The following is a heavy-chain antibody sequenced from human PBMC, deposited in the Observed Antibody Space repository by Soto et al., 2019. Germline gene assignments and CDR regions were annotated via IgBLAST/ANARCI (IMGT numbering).Heavy chain of an antibody. CDR2: ISAYNGNT. CDR3: ARDSSSWYAVRFDP. Sequence: GASVKVSCKASGYTFTSYGISWVRQAPGQGLEWMGWISAYNGNTNYAQKLQGRVTMTTDTSTSTAYMELSSLRSEDTAVYYCARDSSSWYAVRFDPWGQGTLVTVSS. J-gene: IGHJ5*02. V-gene: IGHV1-18*01. D-gene: IGHD6-13*01. CDR1: GYTFTSYG.